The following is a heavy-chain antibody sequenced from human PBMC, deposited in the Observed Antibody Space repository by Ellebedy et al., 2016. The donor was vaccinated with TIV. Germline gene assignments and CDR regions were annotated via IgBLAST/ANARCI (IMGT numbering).Heavy chain of an antibody. D-gene: IGHD3-16*02. V-gene: IGHV3-15*05. J-gene: IGHJ6*02. CDR3: TTSYYDYMWGTYRNTLDV. CDR2: IKSNTDGGTT. Sequence: GESLKISXAASGFTFSSYAMTWVRQAPGKGLEWVGRIKSNTDGGTTAYAAPVTGRFTISRDDSKNTLFLQMKSLKTEDTGVYYCTTSYYDYMWGTYRNTLDVWGQGTTVTVSS. CDR1: GFTFSSYA.